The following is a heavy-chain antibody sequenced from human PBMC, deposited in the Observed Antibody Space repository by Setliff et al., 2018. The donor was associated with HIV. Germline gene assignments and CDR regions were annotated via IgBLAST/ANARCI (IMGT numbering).Heavy chain of an antibody. J-gene: IGHJ6*02. CDR2: IYTSGSA. CDR1: GGSFSGYY. V-gene: IGHV4-59*10. D-gene: IGHD6-13*01. Sequence: SETLSLTCAVYGGSFSGYYWSWIRQPAGKGLEWIGRIYTSGSANYNPSLKSRVTISVDTSKNQFSLKLSSVTAADTAVYYCARSPYSSSWTGVYYYYYGMDVWGQGTMVTVSS. CDR3: ARSPYSSSWTGVYYYYYGMDV.